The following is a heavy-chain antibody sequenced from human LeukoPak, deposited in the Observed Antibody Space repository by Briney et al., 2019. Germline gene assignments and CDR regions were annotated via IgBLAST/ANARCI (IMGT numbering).Heavy chain of an antibody. D-gene: IGHD4-17*01. CDR1: RGSISSSTYY. Sequence: NPSETLSLTCSVPRGSISSSTYYWGWIRQPPGKGLEWIGSIYHSGSTYYNPSLKSRVTISVDTSKNQFSLKLSSVTAADTAVYYCVVSDYGATPNRLGYMAFDGWGEETMVTVSS. J-gene: IGHJ3*01. CDR2: IYHSGST. CDR3: VVSDYGATPNRLGYMAFDG. V-gene: IGHV4-39*01.